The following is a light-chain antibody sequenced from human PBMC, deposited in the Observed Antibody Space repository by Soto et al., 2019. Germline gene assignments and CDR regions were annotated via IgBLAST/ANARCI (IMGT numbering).Light chain of an antibody. CDR2: LGS. J-gene: IGKJ4*01. Sequence: EIVMTQSPLSLPVTPGEPASISCRSSQSLLHSRGYSYLDWYLQKPGQSPQLLINLGSNRASGVPDRFSGSGSGTNFTLKISRVEAEDVGVYYCMQSLQTPLTFGGGTKVDI. CDR3: MQSLQTPLT. CDR1: QSLLHSRGYSY. V-gene: IGKV2-28*01.